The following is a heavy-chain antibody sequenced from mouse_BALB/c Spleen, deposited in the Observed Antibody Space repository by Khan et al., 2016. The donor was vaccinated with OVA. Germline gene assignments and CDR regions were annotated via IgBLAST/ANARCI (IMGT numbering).Heavy chain of an antibody. J-gene: IGHJ3*01. V-gene: IGHV1S136*01. CDR3: LLSLYDCCSAYGGFAY. D-gene: IGHD1-1*01. CDR2: ISPNSDGS. CDR1: GYTFTSYV. Sequence: EVQLPQSGPELVKPGASVKMSCKASGYTFTSYVMHWVKQKPGQGLEWIGYISPNSDGSKYNEKFRGKATLTSDKSSSTAYMELSSLTSEDSAVDYCLLSLYDCCSAYGGFAYWGQGTLVTVSA.